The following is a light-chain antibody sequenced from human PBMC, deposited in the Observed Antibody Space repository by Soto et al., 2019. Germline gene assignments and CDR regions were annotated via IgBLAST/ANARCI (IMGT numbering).Light chain of an antibody. Sequence: TQSPSSLSASVGDRVTITCRASQSVSSYLAWYQQKPGQAPRLLIYDASNRATGIPARFSGSGSGTDFTLTISSLEPEDFAVYYCQQRNIWPPVTFGQGTRLEIK. J-gene: IGKJ5*01. V-gene: IGKV3-11*01. CDR1: QSVSSY. CDR2: DAS. CDR3: QQRNIWPPVT.